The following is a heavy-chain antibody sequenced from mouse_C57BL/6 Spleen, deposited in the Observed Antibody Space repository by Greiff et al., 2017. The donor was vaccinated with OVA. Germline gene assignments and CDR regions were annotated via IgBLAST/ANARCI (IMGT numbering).Heavy chain of an antibody. D-gene: IGHD2-3*01. J-gene: IGHJ2*01. CDR1: GFSLSTFGMG. CDR3: ARIAEDGYCFDD. V-gene: IGHV8-8*01. Sequence: QVQLQESGPGILQPSQTLSLTCSFSGFSLSTFGMGVGWIRQPSGQGLVWLAHIWCDDDKDYNPALKSRLTISKETSKNQVFLKIANVDTADTATYDGARIAEDGYCFDDWGQGTTLTVSS. CDR2: IWCDDDK.